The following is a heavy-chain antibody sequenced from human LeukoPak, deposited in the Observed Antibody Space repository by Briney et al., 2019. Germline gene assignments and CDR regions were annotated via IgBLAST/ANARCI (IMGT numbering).Heavy chain of an antibody. D-gene: IGHD1-26*01. CDR1: GFTFSSYA. CDR3: ATPQGGSYYGASYFDY. V-gene: IGHV3-23*01. CDR2: ISGSGGST. J-gene: IGHJ4*02. Sequence: PGGSLRLSCAASGFTFSSYAMSWVRQAPGKGLEWVSAISGSGGSTYYADSVKGRFTISRDNSKNTLYLQMNSLRAEDTAVYYCATPQGGSYYGASYFDYWGQGTLVTVSS.